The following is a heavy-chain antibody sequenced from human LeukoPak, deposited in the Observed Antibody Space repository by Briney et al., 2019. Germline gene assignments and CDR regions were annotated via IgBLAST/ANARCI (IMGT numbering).Heavy chain of an antibody. CDR3: ARDPNGDYIGAFDM. Sequence: GGSLRLSCTASRFSFSAYAMMCVRQAPGRGPEWVSAIRGSGVNTYYTDSVKGRFTISRDISKYTLFLQMNSLRAEDTAVYYCARDPNGDYIGAFDMWGPGTMVTVSS. D-gene: IGHD4-17*01. J-gene: IGHJ3*02. V-gene: IGHV3-23*01. CDR1: RFSFSAYA. CDR2: IRGSGVNT.